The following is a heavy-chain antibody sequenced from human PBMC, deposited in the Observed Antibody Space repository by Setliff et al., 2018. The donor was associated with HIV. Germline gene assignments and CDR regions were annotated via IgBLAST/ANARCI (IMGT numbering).Heavy chain of an antibody. CDR2: IRNKANSYTT. CDR1: GFTFSDHY. CDR3: ARDMRDSSGHYFEDY. D-gene: IGHD3-22*01. Sequence: GESLRLSCAASGFTFSDHYMDWVRQAPGKGLEWVGRIRNKANSYTTEYAASVKGRFTISRDESKNSVDLQMNSLKTEDTAVYYCARDMRDSSGHYFEDYWGQGTLVTVSS. V-gene: IGHV3-72*01. J-gene: IGHJ4*02.